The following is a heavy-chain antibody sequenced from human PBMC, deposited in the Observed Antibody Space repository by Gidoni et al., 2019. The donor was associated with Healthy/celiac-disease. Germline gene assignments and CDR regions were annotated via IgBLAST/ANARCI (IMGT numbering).Heavy chain of an antibody. D-gene: IGHD3-16*01. CDR2: INPSGGIT. Sequence: QVQLVQSGAEVKKPGASVKVSCKASGYTFTSYYMHWVRQAPGQGLGWMGIINPSGGITNYAQKFQGRITMTRDTSTSTVYMQLSSLRSEDTAVYYCARGASSGGVIDYWGQGTLVTVSS. CDR3: ARGASSGGVIDY. J-gene: IGHJ4*02. CDR1: GYTFTSYY. V-gene: IGHV1-46*01.